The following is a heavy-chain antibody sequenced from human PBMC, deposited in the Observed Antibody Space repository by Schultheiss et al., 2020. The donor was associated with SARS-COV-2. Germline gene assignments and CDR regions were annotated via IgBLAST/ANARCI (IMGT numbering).Heavy chain of an antibody. Sequence: GGSLRLSCAASGFTFSSYAMSWVRQAPGKGLVWVSRINSDGSSTSYADSVKGRFTISRDNSKNTLYLQMNSLRAEDTAVYYCARPGYSGYPWDYYGMDVWGQGTTVTVSS. CDR3: ARPGYSGYPWDYYGMDV. D-gene: IGHD5-12*01. V-gene: IGHV3-74*01. J-gene: IGHJ6*02. CDR1: GFTFSSYA. CDR2: INSDGSST.